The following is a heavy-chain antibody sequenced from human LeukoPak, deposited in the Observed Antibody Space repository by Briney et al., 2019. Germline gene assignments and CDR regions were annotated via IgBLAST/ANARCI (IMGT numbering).Heavy chain of an antibody. V-gene: IGHV3-33*08. CDR2: IWYDGSNK. D-gene: IGHD3-3*01. J-gene: IGHJ6*02. CDR1: GFTFNSSP. Sequence: GGSLRLSCAASGFTFNSSPMTWVRQAPGKGLEWVAVIWYDGSNKYYADSVKGRFTISRDNSKNTLYLQMNSLRAEDTAVYYCARDLIFGVVTRLDVWGQGTTVTVSS. CDR3: ARDLIFGVVTRLDV.